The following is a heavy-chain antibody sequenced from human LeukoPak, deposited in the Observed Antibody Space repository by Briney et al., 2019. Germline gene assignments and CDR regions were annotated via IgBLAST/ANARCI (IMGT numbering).Heavy chain of an antibody. V-gene: IGHV4-4*07. J-gene: IGHJ4*02. D-gene: IGHD2-15*01. CDR2: IYTSGST. Sequence: IYTSGSTNYNPSLKSRVTMSVDTSKNQFSLKLSSVTAADTAVYYCAKGTKLAVAANNYFDYWGQGTLLTVSS. CDR3: AKGTKLAVAANNYFDY.